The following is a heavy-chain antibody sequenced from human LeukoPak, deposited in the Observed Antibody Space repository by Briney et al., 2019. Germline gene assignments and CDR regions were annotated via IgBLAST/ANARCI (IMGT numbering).Heavy chain of an antibody. Sequence: ASVKVSCKASGYTFTNYGISWVRQAPGQGLEWVGWISAYNGNTNYAQKLQGRVTMTTDTSASTAYMELRSLRSDDTAVYYCARELGYCSSTSCLTPNGYWGQGTLVTVSS. CDR3: ARELGYCSSTSCLTPNGY. CDR1: GYTFTNYG. D-gene: IGHD2-2*01. J-gene: IGHJ4*02. CDR2: ISAYNGNT. V-gene: IGHV1-18*01.